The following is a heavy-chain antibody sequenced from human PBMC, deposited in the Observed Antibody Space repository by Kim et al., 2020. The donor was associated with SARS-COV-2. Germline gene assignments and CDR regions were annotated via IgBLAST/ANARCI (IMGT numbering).Heavy chain of an antibody. Sequence: SETLSLTCTVSGGSISSSSYYWGWIRQPPGKGLEWIGSIYYSGSTYYNPSLKSRVTISVDTSKNQFSLKLSSVTAADTAVYYCARLQADILTGYPDYWGQGPLVTVSS. CDR3: ARLQADILTGYPDY. J-gene: IGHJ4*02. CDR2: IYYSGST. CDR1: GGSISSSSYY. V-gene: IGHV4-39*01. D-gene: IGHD3-9*01.